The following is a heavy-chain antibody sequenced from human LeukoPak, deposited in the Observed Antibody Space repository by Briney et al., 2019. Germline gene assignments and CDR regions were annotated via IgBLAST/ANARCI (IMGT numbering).Heavy chain of an antibody. V-gene: IGHV1-46*03. Sequence: GASVKVSCKASGYTFTSYYMHWVRQAPGQGLEWMGIINPRGGSTSYAQKFQGRVTMTRDTSTSTVYMELSSLRSEDTAVYYCASNFIAAAGTWGLDPWGQGTLVTVSS. J-gene: IGHJ5*02. CDR3: ASNFIAAAGTWGLDP. CDR2: INPRGGST. D-gene: IGHD6-13*01. CDR1: GYTFTSYY.